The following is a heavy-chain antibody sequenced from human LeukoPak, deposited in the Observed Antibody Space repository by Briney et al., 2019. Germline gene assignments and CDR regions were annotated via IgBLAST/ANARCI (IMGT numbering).Heavy chain of an antibody. V-gene: IGHV3-30*02. J-gene: IGHJ4*02. Sequence: GGSLRLSCAASGFTFSSYGMHWVRQAPGKGLEWVAFIRYDGSNKYYADSVKGRFTISRDNSKNTLYLQMNSLRAEDTAVYYCASRSAFAIAAAGDYWGQGTLVTVSS. CDR3: ASRSAFAIAAAGDY. CDR2: IRYDGSNK. D-gene: IGHD6-13*01. CDR1: GFTFSSYG.